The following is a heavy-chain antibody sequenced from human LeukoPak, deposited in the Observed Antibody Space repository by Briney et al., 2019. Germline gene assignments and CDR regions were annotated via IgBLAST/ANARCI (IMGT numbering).Heavy chain of an antibody. V-gene: IGHV3-23*01. CDR3: AKENSEYFQY. CDR1: GFTFNSYG. CDR2: IGLSGDST. Sequence: GGSLRLSCAASGFTFNSYGMSWVRQAPGKGVEWVSAIGLSGDSTYYADSVKGRFTISRDNSKNTLYLQMNSLRAEDTAVYYCAKENSEYFQYWGQGTLVTVSS. J-gene: IGHJ1*01.